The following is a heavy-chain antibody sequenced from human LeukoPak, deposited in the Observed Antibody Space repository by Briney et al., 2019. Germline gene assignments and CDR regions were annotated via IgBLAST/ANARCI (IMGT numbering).Heavy chain of an antibody. D-gene: IGHD2-21*01. CDR2: SNGGNGDT. V-gene: IGHV1-3*02. J-gene: IGHJ4*02. Sequence: ASVKVSCKTSGYTFNNYAIHWVRQAPGQRLEWMGGSNGGNGDTGYSQEFQGRVTITRDTSATTAYLELSSLRSEDMAVYYCARGHMGYFDYWGQGTLVTVSS. CDR1: GYTFNNYA. CDR3: ARGHMGYFDY.